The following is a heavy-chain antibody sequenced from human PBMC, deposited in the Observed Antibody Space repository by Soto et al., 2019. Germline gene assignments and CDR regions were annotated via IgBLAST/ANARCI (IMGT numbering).Heavy chain of an antibody. J-gene: IGHJ6*03. Sequence: GGSLRLSCAASGFTFSSYAMSWVRQAPGKGLEWVSAISGSGGSTYYADSVKGRFTISRDNSKNTLYLQMNSLRAEDTAVYYCAKNGGTDSNYLPQNYYYYYMDVWGKGTTVTVSS. V-gene: IGHV3-23*01. CDR1: GFTFSSYA. D-gene: IGHD4-4*01. CDR3: AKNGGTDSNYLPQNYYYYYMDV. CDR2: ISGSGGST.